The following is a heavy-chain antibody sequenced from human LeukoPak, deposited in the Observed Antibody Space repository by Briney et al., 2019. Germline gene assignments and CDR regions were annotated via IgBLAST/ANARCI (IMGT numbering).Heavy chain of an antibody. J-gene: IGHJ5*02. CDR3: AKVGYYGSGSYGNWFDP. Sequence: GGSLRLSCAASEFSVGSNYMTWVRQAPGKGLEWVSLIYSGGSRYYADSVKGRFTISRGNCKNTLYSQMNSLRAEDTAVYYCAKVGYYGSGSYGNWFDPWGQGTLVTVLS. CDR2: IYSGGSR. CDR1: EFSVGSNY. D-gene: IGHD3-10*01. V-gene: IGHV3-66*01.